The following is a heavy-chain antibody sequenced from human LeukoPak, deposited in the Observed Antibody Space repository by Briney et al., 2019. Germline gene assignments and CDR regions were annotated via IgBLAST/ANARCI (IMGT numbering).Heavy chain of an antibody. CDR1: GFTFDKYA. CDR3: AKGRTTTLPDY. V-gene: IGHV3-43*02. CDR2: ISGDAGTT. D-gene: IGHD4-11*01. Sequence: GGSLRLSCAASGFTFDKYAMHWVRQAPGKGLEWVSLISGDAGTTPYADSVQGRFTISRDNSKDFLYLQMNSLRTEDTALYYCAKGRTTTLPDYWGQGTLVTVSS. J-gene: IGHJ4*02.